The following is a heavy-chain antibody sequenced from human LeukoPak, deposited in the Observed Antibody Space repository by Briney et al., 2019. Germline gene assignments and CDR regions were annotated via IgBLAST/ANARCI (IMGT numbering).Heavy chain of an antibody. J-gene: IGHJ5*02. Sequence: SETLSLTCTVSGGSISSSSYYWGWIRPPPGKGLEWIGCIYYSGSTYYNPALKSRVTISVDTSKNQFSLKLSSVTAADTAVYYCARHEIGVVPAAILCGWFDPWGQGTLVTVSS. CDR3: ARHEIGVVPAAILCGWFDP. V-gene: IGHV4-39*01. CDR1: GGSISSSSYY. D-gene: IGHD2-2*02. CDR2: IYYSGST.